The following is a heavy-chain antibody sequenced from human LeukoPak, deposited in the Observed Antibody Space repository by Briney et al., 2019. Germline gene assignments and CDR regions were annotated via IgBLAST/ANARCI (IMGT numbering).Heavy chain of an antibody. J-gene: IGHJ5*02. Sequence: PSQTLSLTCTVSGGSISSGSYYWSWIRQPAGKGLEWIGRIYTSGSTNYNPSLKSRVTISVDTSKNQFSLKLSSVTAADTAVYYCARDHPHETTVTTPWFDPWGQGTLVTVSS. CDR1: GGSISSGSYY. V-gene: IGHV4-61*02. CDR3: ARDHPHETTVTTPWFDP. D-gene: IGHD4-17*01. CDR2: IYTSGST.